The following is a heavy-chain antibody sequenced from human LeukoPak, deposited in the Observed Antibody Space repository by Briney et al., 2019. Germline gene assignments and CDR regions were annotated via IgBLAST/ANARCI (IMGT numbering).Heavy chain of an antibody. Sequence: SETLSLTCAVYGGSFSGYYWSWIRQPPGKGLEWIGEINHSGSTNYNPSLKSRVTISVDTSKNQFSLKLSSVTAADTAVYYCARRGRYSHGYLGGNYYYMDVWGKGTTVTISS. D-gene: IGHD5-18*01. CDR2: INHSGST. V-gene: IGHV4-34*01. CDR3: ARRGRYSHGYLGGNYYYMDV. CDR1: GGSFSGYY. J-gene: IGHJ6*03.